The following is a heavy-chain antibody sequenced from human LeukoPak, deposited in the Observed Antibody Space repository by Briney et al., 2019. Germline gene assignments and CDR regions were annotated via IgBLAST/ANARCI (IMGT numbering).Heavy chain of an antibody. CDR1: GFTFRNYG. J-gene: IGHJ4*02. CDR2: ISHDGTVK. V-gene: IGHV3-30*18. CDR3: AKEGSEFSSSFLDY. Sequence: GGSLRLSCAASGFTFRNYGMKWVRQAPGKGLEWVAVISHDGTVKYYADSVKGRFTISRDDSTTTLILQTNSLRVEDTAVYFCAKEGSEFSSSFLDYWGQGTLVSVSS. D-gene: IGHD2-2*01.